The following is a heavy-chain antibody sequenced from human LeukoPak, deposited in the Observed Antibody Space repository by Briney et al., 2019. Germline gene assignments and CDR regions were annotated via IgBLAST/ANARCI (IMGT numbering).Heavy chain of an antibody. V-gene: IGHV3-74*01. Sequence: PGGSLRLSCAASGFTFSSYWMHWVRQAPGKGLVWVSHINGDGSSTSYADSVKGRFTISRDNAKNSLYLQMNSLRAEDTALYYCALLTGEYSSGPYGWNAFDIWGQGTMVTVSS. J-gene: IGHJ3*02. CDR3: ALLTGEYSSGPYGWNAFDI. CDR2: INGDGSST. CDR1: GFTFSSYW. D-gene: IGHD6-19*01.